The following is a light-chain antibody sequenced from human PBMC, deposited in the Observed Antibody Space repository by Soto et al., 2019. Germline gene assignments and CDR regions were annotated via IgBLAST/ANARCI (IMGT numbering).Light chain of an antibody. J-gene: IGLJ3*02. CDR1: SSDVGGYNH. V-gene: IGLV2-11*01. CDR3: SSYAGSNNLV. Sequence: QSALTQPRSVSGSPGQSVTISCTGTSSDVGGYNHVSWYQQHPGKAPKLMIYDVIMRPSGVPERFSGSKSGNTASLTISGLQAEDEADYYCSSYAGSNNLVFGGGTKLTVL. CDR2: DVI.